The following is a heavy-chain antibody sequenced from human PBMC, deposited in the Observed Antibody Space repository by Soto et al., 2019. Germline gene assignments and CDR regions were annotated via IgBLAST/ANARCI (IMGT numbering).Heavy chain of an antibody. J-gene: IGHJ4*02. CDR1: GFSLSSSGES. V-gene: IGHV2-5*01. Sequence: QITLKESGPTLVNPTQTLTLTCTFSGFSLSSSGESVGWIRQPPGKALEWLALLYWNGIERYSPYLKSRLTVFKDASKSQVVLTMTNMDPVDTATYFCAHGDPLDFHYWGQGTLVTVSP. CDR2: LYWNGIE. CDR3: AHGDPLDFHY. D-gene: IGHD3-10*01.